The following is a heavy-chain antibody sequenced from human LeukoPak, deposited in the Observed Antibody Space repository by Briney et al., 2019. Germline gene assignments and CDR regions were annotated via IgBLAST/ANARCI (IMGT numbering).Heavy chain of an antibody. V-gene: IGHV4-39*07. CDR2: IYYSGST. D-gene: IGHD6-13*01. CDR3: ASAQLQYSSSWNEAFDI. Sequence: PSETLSLTCTVSGGSISSSSYYWGWIRQPPGKGLEWIGSIYYSGSTYYNPSLKSRVTISVDTSKNQFSLKLSSVTAADTAVYYCASAQLQYSSSWNEAFDIWGQGTMVTVSS. CDR1: GGSISSSSYY. J-gene: IGHJ3*02.